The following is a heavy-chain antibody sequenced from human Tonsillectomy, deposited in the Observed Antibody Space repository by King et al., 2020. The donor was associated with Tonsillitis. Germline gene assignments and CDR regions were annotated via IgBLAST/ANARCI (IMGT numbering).Heavy chain of an antibody. CDR2: IYYSGST. CDR3: ARVSTGDPDLDK. Sequence: VQLQESGPGLVKPSETLSLTCTVSGGSISRYYWSWIRQPPGKGLEWIGCIYYSGSTNYNPSLKSRVTISVDTSKNQFSLKLSSVTAADTAVYYCARVSTGDPDLDKWGQGTLVTVSS. J-gene: IGHJ4*02. CDR1: GGSISRYY. V-gene: IGHV4-59*01. D-gene: IGHD7-27*01.